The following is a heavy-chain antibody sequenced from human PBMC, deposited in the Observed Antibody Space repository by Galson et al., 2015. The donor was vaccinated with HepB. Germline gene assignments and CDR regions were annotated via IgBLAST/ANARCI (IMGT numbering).Heavy chain of an antibody. J-gene: IGHJ4*02. Sequence: SLRLSCAASGFTFNNYAFHWVRQAPGRGLEWVAVISYHGKNKYYGDSVRGRFTISRDNSRNTVYLQMNSLRPEDTAMYFCGREWYPYCAGDCYCDYWGQGTLVTVSS. V-gene: IGHV3-30*04. D-gene: IGHD2-21*02. CDR2: ISYHGKNK. CDR3: GREWYPYCAGDCYCDY. CDR1: GFTFNNYA.